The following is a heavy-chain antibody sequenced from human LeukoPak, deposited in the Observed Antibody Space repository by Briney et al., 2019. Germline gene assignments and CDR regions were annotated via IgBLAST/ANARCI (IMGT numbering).Heavy chain of an antibody. D-gene: IGHD6-13*01. V-gene: IGHV4-39*01. CDR1: GGSISSSSYY. CDR3: ARHRSSPLYYFDY. J-gene: IGHJ4*02. Sequence: SETLSLTCTVSGGSISSSSYYWGWIRQPPGKGLEWIGSIYYSGSTYYNPSLKSRVTISVATSKNQFSLKLSSVTAADTAVYYCARHRSSPLYYFDYWGQGTLVTVSS. CDR2: IYYSGST.